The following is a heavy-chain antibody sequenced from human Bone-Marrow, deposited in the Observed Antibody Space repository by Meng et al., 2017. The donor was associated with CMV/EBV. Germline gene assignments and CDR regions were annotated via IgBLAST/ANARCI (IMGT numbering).Heavy chain of an antibody. Sequence: GESLKISCKSSGYNFTKYWIGWVRQMPGKGLEWMGIIYPGDSDIRYSPSFQGQVTISADKSISTAYLQWSSLKASDTAMYYCARRLGGSYYDILTGYYNAHAFDIWGQGTMVTVSS. CDR2: IYPGDSDI. V-gene: IGHV5-51*01. D-gene: IGHD3-9*01. CDR3: ARRLGGSYYDILTGYYNAHAFDI. CDR1: GYNFTKYW. J-gene: IGHJ3*02.